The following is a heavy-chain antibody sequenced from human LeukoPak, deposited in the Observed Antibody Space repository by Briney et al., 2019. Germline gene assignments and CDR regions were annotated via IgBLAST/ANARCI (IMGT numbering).Heavy chain of an antibody. Sequence: SETLSLTCSVSSGSLSNYYWSWVRQSPGKGLEWIGYIYYSGTTKYNPSLKSRVTLSIDTSQSRFSLKMNSVTAADTAVYYCARAGNYDSSGYYFHWYFDLWGRGTLVTVSS. D-gene: IGHD3-22*01. J-gene: IGHJ2*01. CDR2: IYYSGTT. CDR1: SGSLSNYY. CDR3: ARAGNYDSSGYYFHWYFDL. V-gene: IGHV4-59*01.